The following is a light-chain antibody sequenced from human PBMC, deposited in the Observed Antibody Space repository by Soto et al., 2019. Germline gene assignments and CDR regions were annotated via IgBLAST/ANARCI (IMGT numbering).Light chain of an antibody. Sequence: DIVMTQSPDSLAVSLGERATINCKSSQSLVYSANNKNYLAWYQQKSGQPPKLLIYWASLRESGFPDRFSGSGSGTDFTLTIRTLQAEDVTVYDCQPYVATLWTLGHGTKVEVK. V-gene: IGKV4-1*01. CDR2: WAS. J-gene: IGKJ1*01. CDR1: QSLVYSANNKNY. CDR3: QPYVATLWT.